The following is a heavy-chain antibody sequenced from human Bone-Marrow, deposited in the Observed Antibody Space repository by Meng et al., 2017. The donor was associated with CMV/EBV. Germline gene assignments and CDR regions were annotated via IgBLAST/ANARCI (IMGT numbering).Heavy chain of an antibody. V-gene: IGHV3-74*01. D-gene: IGHD3-22*01. CDR3: ATVQDSSGFYAFDI. CDR2: INSDGSST. CDR1: GFTFSSYW. J-gene: IGHJ3*02. Sequence: GESLKISCSASGFTFSSYWMHWVRQAPGKGLVWVSRINSDGSSTSYADSVKGRFTISRDNAKNTLYLQMNSLRSEDAAVYYCATVQDSSGFYAFDIWGQGTMVTVSS.